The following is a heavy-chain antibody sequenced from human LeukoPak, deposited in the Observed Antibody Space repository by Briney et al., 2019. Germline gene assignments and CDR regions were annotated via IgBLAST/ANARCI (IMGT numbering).Heavy chain of an antibody. CDR1: GFTFYSYD. CDR3: AKGSYGDGYISG. V-gene: IGHV3-30*18. CDR2: ISYDGSNK. D-gene: IGHD5-24*01. J-gene: IGHJ4*02. Sequence: PGRSLRLSCAASGFTFYSYDMHWVRQAPGKGLEWVAVISYDGSNKYYADSVKGRFTISRDNSKNTLYLQMNSLRAEDTAVYYCAKGSYGDGYISGWGQGTLVTVSS.